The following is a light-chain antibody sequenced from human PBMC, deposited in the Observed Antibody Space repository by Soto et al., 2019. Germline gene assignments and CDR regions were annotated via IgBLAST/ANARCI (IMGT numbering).Light chain of an antibody. Sequence: QSALTQPPSASGSPGQSVTIACTGTSSDVGGYHYVSWYQQHPGKAPKLIIYEVSERPSGVPDRFSGSKSDNTASLTVSGLQPEDEADYYCSSYAGSNHYVFGTGTKVTVL. V-gene: IGLV2-8*01. J-gene: IGLJ1*01. CDR3: SSYAGSNHYV. CDR2: EVS. CDR1: SSDVGGYHY.